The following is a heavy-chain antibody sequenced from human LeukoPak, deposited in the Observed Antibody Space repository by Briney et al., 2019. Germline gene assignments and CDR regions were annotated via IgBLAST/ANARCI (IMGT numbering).Heavy chain of an antibody. CDR1: GFTLSSYG. CDR2: IRYDGSNK. D-gene: IGHD2-8*01. CDR3: ARDSMGYYYYYMDV. J-gene: IGHJ6*03. Sequence: GGSLRLSCAASGFTLSSYGMHWVRQAPGKGLEWVAFIRYDGSNKYYADSVKGRFTISRDNSKNTLYLQMNSLRAEDTAVYYCARDSMGYYYYYMDVWGKGTTVTVSS. V-gene: IGHV3-30*02.